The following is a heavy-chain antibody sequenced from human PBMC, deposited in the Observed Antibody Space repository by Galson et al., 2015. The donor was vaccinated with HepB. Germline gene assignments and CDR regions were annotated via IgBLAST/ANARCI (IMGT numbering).Heavy chain of an antibody. CDR1: GGTFSSYA. CDR2: IIPILGIA. D-gene: IGHD3-10*01. Sequence: SVKVSCKASGGTFSSYAISWVRQAPGQGLEWMGRIIPILGIANYAQKFQGRVTITADKSTSTAYMELSSLRSEDTAVYYCARVGVYGSGSYGGDYYYYGMDVWGQGTTVTVSS. V-gene: IGHV1-69*04. J-gene: IGHJ6*02. CDR3: ARVGVYGSGSYGGDYYYYGMDV.